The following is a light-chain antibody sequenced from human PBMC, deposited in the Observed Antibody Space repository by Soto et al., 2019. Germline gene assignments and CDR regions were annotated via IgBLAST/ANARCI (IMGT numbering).Light chain of an antibody. CDR3: QQNSDSRMLN. CDR1: HSVNSSF. V-gene: IGKV3-20*01. J-gene: IGKJ4*01. CDR2: AAS. Sequence: SVMTHCPVTLSVSPGKRATLSCRPSHSVNSSFLTWYQQKPGQAPRLLIYAASNRATGIPDRFSGSGSGKDFNLTISRLEPEDFAMYYCQQNSDSRMLNFGGRTKVDI.